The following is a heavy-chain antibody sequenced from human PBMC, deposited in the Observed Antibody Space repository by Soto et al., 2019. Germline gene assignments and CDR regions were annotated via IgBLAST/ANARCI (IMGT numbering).Heavy chain of an antibody. D-gene: IGHD2-2*01. CDR3: VRDQKYFRVNGNWYDS. CDR1: GYTSADFG. CDR2: VSGNNGAS. Sequence: ASVKVSCKASGYTSADFGISWVRQAPGQGLEWMGWVSGNNGASNPAPKVQGRITMTLDTSTRVSYMALRSLTSDDTAIYYCVRDQKYFRVNGNWYDSWGPGTVVTVSS. V-gene: IGHV1-18*04. J-gene: IGHJ5*01.